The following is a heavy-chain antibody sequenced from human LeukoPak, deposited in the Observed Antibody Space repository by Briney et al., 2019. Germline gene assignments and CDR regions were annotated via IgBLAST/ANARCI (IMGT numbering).Heavy chain of an antibody. CDR1: GYTFTSYA. D-gene: IGHD6-19*01. Sequence: ASVKVSCKASGYTFTSYAMNWVRQAPGQGLEWMGWINTNTGNPTYAQGLTGRFVFSLDTSVSTAFLQISSLKAEDTAVYYCARLSSGWYSDYWGQGTLVTVSP. CDR2: INTNTGNP. J-gene: IGHJ4*02. CDR3: ARLSSGWYSDY. V-gene: IGHV7-4-1*02.